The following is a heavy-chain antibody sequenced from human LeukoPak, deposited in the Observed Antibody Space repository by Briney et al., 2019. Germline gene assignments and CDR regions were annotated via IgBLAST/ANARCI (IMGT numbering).Heavy chain of an antibody. J-gene: IGHJ4*02. V-gene: IGHV1-46*01. D-gene: IGHD4-23*01. CDR1: GYTLTSYY. CDR3: ARDGLRGYDY. CDR2: INPSGGST. Sequence: ASVKVSCKASGYTLTSYYMHWVRQAPGQGLEWMGIINPSGGSTSYAQKFLGRVTMTRDTSTSTVYMELSSLRSEDTAVYYCARDGLRGYDYWGQGTLVTVSS.